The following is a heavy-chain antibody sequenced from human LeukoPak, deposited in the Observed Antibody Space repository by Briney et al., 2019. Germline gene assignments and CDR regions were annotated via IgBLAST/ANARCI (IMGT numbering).Heavy chain of an antibody. D-gene: IGHD3-22*01. CDR2: INPNSGGT. J-gene: IGHJ4*02. CDR3: ARIYDSSGYCDY. V-gene: IGHV1-2*02. CDR1: GYTFTGYY. Sequence: GASVKVSCKASGYTFTGYYMHWVRQAPGQGLEWMGWINPNSGGTNYAQKFQGRVTMTRDTTISTAYMELSRLSSDDTAVYYCARIYDSSGYCDYWGQGTLVNVSS.